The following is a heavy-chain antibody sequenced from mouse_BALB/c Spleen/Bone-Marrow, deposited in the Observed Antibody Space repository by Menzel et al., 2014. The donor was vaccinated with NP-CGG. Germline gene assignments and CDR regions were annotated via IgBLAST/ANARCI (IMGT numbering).Heavy chain of an antibody. CDR1: GFSLTSYG. J-gene: IGHJ4*01. V-gene: IGHV2-9*02. Sequence: QVQLKDSGPGLVAPSQSLSITCTVSGFSLTSYGVHWVRPPPGKGLEWLGVIWAGGSTNYNSALMSRLSISKDNSKSQVFLKMNSLQTDDTAMYYCARDGVYGSHYYAMDYWGQGTSVTVSS. CDR2: IWAGGST. CDR3: ARDGVYGSHYYAMDY. D-gene: IGHD1-1*02.